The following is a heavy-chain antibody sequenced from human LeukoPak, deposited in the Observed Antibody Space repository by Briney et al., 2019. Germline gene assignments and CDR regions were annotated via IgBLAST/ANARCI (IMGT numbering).Heavy chain of an antibody. J-gene: IGHJ6*03. V-gene: IGHV3-20*04. Sequence: GGSLTLSCAASGFTFYDYGMTWVRQAPGKGLEWVSGINWYGGSTGYADSVKGRFTISRDNAKNSLYVQMKSLRAEDTALYYCERLGSWYAGYMDVWGKGTTVTVSS. CDR3: ERLGSWYAGYMDV. CDR2: INWYGGST. D-gene: IGHD6-13*01. CDR1: GFTFYDYG.